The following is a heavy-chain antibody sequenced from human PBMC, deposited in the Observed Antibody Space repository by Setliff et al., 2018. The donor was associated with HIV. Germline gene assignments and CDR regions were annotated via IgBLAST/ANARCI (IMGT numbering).Heavy chain of an antibody. Sequence: SGPTLVNPTQTLTLTCDFSGFSLATDGVAVGWIRQPPGKGPEWLALIYWDGDKRYNPSVKGRHTISRDNSKNTLHLQMNSLRSEDTAVYYCARDRAPYTAMVNHYYYGMDVWGQGTTVTVSS. CDR1: GFSLATDGVA. CDR2: IYWDGDK. D-gene: IGHD5-18*01. V-gene: IGHV2-5*02. CDR3: ARDRAPYTAMVNHYYYGMDV. J-gene: IGHJ6*02.